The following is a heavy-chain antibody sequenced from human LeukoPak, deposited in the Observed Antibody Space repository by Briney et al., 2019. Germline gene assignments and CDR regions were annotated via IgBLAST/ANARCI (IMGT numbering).Heavy chain of an antibody. CDR3: ARHNSPWSGPLLWIDY. J-gene: IGHJ4*02. D-gene: IGHD2-2*01. V-gene: IGHV5-51*01. Sequence: GESLKISCKGSGYSFTSYWIGWVRQMPGKGLEWMGIIYPGDSDTRYSPSFQVQVTISADKSISTAYLQWSSLKASDTAMYYCARHNSPWSGPLLWIDYWGQGTLVTVSS. CDR1: GYSFTSYW. CDR2: IYPGDSDT.